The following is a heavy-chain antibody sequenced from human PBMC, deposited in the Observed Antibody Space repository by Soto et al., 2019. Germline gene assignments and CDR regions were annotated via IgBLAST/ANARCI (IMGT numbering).Heavy chain of an antibody. Sequence: GGSLRLSCAASGFIFSNYWMHWVRQAPGKGLVWVSRINTDGSSTSYADSVKGRFTISRDNAKNTMYLQMSSLGAEDTAVYYCVRGNSAYHGDYWGQGTLVTVSS. CDR3: VRGNSAYHGDY. V-gene: IGHV3-74*01. CDR2: INTDGSST. D-gene: IGHD5-12*01. J-gene: IGHJ4*02. CDR1: GFIFSNYW.